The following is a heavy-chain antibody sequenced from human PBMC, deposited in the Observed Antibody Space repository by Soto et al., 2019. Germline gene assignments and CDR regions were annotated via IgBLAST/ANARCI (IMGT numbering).Heavy chain of an antibody. CDR1: GFTFSSYG. Sequence: PVGSLRLSCAASGFTFSSYGMHWVRQAPGKGLEWVAVIWYDGSNKYYADPVKGRFTISRDNSKNTLYLQMNSLRAEDTAVYYCARDPYGSGSYYNLYYYYYGMDVWGQGTTVTVSS. V-gene: IGHV3-33*01. D-gene: IGHD3-10*01. CDR3: ARDPYGSGSYYNLYYYYYGMDV. CDR2: IWYDGSNK. J-gene: IGHJ6*02.